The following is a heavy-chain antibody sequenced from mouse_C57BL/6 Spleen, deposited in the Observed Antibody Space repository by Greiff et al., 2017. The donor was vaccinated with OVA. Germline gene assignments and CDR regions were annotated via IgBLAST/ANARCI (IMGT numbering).Heavy chain of an antibody. CDR2: ISSGSSTI. CDR3: ARAYYGSSAMDY. D-gene: IGHD1-1*01. J-gene: IGHJ4*01. Sequence: EVKLEESGGGLVKPGGSLKLSCAASGFTFSDYGMHWVRQAPEKGLEWVAYISSGSSTIYYADTVKGRFTISRDNAKNTLFLQMTSLRSEDTAMYYCARAYYGSSAMDYWGQGTSVTGSS. V-gene: IGHV5-17*01. CDR1: GFTFSDYG.